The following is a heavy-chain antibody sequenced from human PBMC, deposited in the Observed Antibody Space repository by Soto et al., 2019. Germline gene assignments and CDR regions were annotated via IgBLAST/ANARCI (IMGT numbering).Heavy chain of an antibody. D-gene: IGHD2-2*01. J-gene: IGHJ4*02. CDR1: GFPFSTYS. V-gene: IGHV3-48*02. CDR3: ARAPQLVAPAATGFDS. CDR2: ISASTLTT. Sequence: EVELVESGGGLVQPGGSLRLSCAASGFPFSTYSMGWVRQAPGQGLEWISYISASTLTTFYADSVKGRFTISRDTAQNSLYLQMNSLRDEDTAVYYCARAPQLVAPAATGFDSWGQGTLVTVSS.